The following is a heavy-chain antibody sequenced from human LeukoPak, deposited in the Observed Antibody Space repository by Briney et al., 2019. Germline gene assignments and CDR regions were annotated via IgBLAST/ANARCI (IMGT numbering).Heavy chain of an antibody. D-gene: IGHD4-23*01. CDR1: GFTFSSYA. V-gene: IGHV3-30-3*01. J-gene: IGHJ3*02. CDR2: ISYDGSNK. CDR3: AREFLRWSNGNAFDI. Sequence: GGSLRLSCAASGFTFSSYAMHWVPQAPGKGLEWVAVISYDGSNKYYADSVKGRFTISRDNSKNTLYLQMNSLRAEDTAVYYCAREFLRWSNGNAFDIWGQGTMVTVSS.